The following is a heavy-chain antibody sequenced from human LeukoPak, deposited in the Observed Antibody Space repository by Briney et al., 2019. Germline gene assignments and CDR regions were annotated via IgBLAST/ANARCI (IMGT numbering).Heavy chain of an antibody. CDR1: GFTLSNYG. CDR2: ISRSGGST. D-gene: IGHD3/OR15-3a*01. V-gene: IGHV3-23*01. J-gene: IGHJ3*01. CDR3: ARKGAGLDAFDL. Sequence: GGSLRLSRAASGFTLSNYGMSWVRQAPGKGMEWVSSISRSGGSTHYADSVKGRFVISRDTSKNTLHLQMNSLTAGDTAVYYCARKGAGLDAFDLWGQGTVVTVSS.